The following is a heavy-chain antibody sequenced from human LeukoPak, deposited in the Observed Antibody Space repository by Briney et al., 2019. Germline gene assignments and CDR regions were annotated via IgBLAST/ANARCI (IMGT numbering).Heavy chain of an antibody. Sequence: SETLSLTXTVSGGSIGTYYWSWIRQPAGKGLEWIGRIFTTGGANYNPSLKSRVTMSLDTSKNLFSPKLNSVTAADTAAYYCVRDGPSWGLLWGQGALVTVSS. J-gene: IGHJ4*02. CDR1: GGSIGTYY. D-gene: IGHD7-27*01. CDR2: IFTTGGA. V-gene: IGHV4-4*07. CDR3: VRDGPSWGLL.